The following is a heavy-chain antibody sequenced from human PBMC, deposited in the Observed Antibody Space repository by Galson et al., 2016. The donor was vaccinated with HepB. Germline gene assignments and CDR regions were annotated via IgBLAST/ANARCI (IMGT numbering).Heavy chain of an antibody. Sequence: SLRLSCAVSGFNLSDYYMAWIRQAPGKGLEWVSYISSSGGYRNYADSVRGRFTISRDDAKNSLYLQMNTLRVEDTGVYYCARPMKFDQLLCFAYWGQGTLVTVSS. V-gene: IGHV3-11*06. CDR3: ARPMKFDQLLCFAY. CDR1: GFNLSDYY. CDR2: ISSSGGYR. D-gene: IGHD3-10*01. J-gene: IGHJ4*02.